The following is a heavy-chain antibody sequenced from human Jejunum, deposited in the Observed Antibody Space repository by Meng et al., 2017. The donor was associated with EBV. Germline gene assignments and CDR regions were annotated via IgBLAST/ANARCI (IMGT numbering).Heavy chain of an antibody. Sequence: EVQLVESGGGLVQPGGSLKFACAGSGFTFSGSAMHWVRQASGKGLEWVGRIRSKVNNYATIYAVSVKGRFTISRDDSKNTLFLQMNSLRAEDTAIYYCAKYFASIPGSGPVDYWGQGTLVTVSS. V-gene: IGHV3-73*02. CDR2: IRSKVNNYAT. J-gene: IGHJ4*02. D-gene: IGHD6-19*01. CDR1: GFTFSGSA. CDR3: AKYFASIPGSGPVDY.